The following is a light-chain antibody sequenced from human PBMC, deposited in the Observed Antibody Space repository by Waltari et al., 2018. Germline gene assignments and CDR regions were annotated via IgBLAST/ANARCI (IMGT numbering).Light chain of an antibody. V-gene: IGLV1-44*01. CDR1: TSNIGTNT. CDR3: ATWDDSLSGRV. Sequence: QSVLTQPPSTSGTPGQTVTISCSGSTSNIGTNTVTWYQLLPGTAPKTVIFANYHRPSGVPDLFSASKSGTSASLVISGLQSEDEADYFCATWDDSLSGRVFGGGTKVTVL. CDR2: ANY. J-gene: IGLJ3*02.